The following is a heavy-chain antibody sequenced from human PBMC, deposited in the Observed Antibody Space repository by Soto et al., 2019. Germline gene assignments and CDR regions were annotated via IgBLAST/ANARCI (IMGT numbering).Heavy chain of an antibody. J-gene: IGHJ6*02. CDR3: AREYYYGSGSSSYGMDV. Sequence: SVKVSCKASGGTFSSYAISWVRQAPGQGLEWMGGIIPIFGTANYAQKFQGRVTITADRSTSTAYMELSSLRSEDTAVYYCAREYYYGSGSSSYGMDVWGQGTTVTVSS. V-gene: IGHV1-69*06. CDR2: IIPIFGTA. CDR1: GGTFSSYA. D-gene: IGHD3-10*01.